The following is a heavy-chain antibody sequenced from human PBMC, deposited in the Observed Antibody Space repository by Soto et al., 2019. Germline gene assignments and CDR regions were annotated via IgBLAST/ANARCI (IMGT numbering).Heavy chain of an antibody. V-gene: IGHV3-23*01. D-gene: IGHD2-21*01. CDR2: ISGSGGST. J-gene: IGHJ3*02. CDR1: GFTFSSYA. Sequence: PVGSLRLSCAASGFTFSSYAMSWVRQAPGKGLEWVSAISGSGGSTYYADSVKGRFTISRDNSKNTLYLQMNSLRAEDTAVYYCAKQKFRSDAFDIWGQGTMVTVSS. CDR3: AKQKFRSDAFDI.